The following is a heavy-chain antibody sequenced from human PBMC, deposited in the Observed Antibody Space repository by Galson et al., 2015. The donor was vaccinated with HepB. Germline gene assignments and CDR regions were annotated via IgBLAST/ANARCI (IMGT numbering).Heavy chain of an antibody. D-gene: IGHD2-21*01. Sequence: SLRLSCAASGFTFSGSAMHWVRQASGKGLEWVGRIRSKANSYATAYAASVKGRFTISRDDSKNTAYLQMNSLKTEDTAVYYCTTLLVIAGVCGGDCSFDYWGQGTLVTVSS. CDR2: IRSKANSYAT. J-gene: IGHJ4*02. CDR3: TTLLVIAGVCGGDCSFDY. CDR1: GFTFSGSA. V-gene: IGHV3-73*01.